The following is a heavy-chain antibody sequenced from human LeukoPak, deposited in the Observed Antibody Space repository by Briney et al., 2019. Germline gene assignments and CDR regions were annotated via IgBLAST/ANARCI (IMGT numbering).Heavy chain of an antibody. Sequence: SETLSLTCTVSGGSISSSSYYWGWIRQPPGKGLEWIGSIYYSGSTYYNPSLKSRVTMSVDTSKNQFSLKVSSVTAADTAVYYCARLSGVPGDPDYWGQGNLVTVAS. J-gene: IGHJ4*02. V-gene: IGHV4-39*01. D-gene: IGHD3-10*01. CDR2: IYYSGST. CDR1: GGSISSSSYY. CDR3: ARLSGVPGDPDY.